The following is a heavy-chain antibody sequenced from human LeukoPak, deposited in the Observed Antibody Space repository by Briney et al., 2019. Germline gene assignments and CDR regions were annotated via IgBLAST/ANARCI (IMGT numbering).Heavy chain of an antibody. CDR2: ISWNSGSI. CDR3: AKDLRSAGQALDP. Sequence: PGGSLRLSCAASGFTFDDYAMHWVRQAPGKGLEWVSGISWNSGSIGYADSVKGRFTISRDNAKNSLYLQMNSLRAEDTALYCCAKDLRSAGQALDPWGQGTLVTVSS. J-gene: IGHJ5*02. CDR1: GFTFDDYA. V-gene: IGHV3-9*01.